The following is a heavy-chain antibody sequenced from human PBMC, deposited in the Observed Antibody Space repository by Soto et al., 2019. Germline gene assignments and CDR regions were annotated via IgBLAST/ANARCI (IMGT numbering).Heavy chain of an antibody. D-gene: IGHD6-19*01. J-gene: IGHJ5*02. Sequence: PSETLSLTCTVSGGSISSSSYYWGWIRQPPGKGLEWIGSIYYSGSTYYNPSLKSRVTISVDTSKNQFSLKLSSVTAADTAVYYCARPSGYSSGWYWFDPWGKGTLVTVSS. CDR2: IYYSGST. V-gene: IGHV4-39*01. CDR3: ARPSGYSSGWYWFDP. CDR1: GGSISSSSYY.